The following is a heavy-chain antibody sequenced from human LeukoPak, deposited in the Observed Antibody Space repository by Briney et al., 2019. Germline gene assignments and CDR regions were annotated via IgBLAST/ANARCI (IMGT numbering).Heavy chain of an antibody. J-gene: IGHJ4*02. CDR1: GFTFSGYD. CDR3: ARSPSYSSSWYALDS. CDR2: IGTTGDA. V-gene: IGHV3-13*01. Sequence: GGSLRLSCEASGFTFSGYDMHWVRQATGKGLEWVSAIGTTGDAYYSDSVRGRFTISRENAKNSLDLQMNSLRAGDTAVYYCARSPSYSSSWYALDSWGQGTLVTVSS. D-gene: IGHD6-13*01.